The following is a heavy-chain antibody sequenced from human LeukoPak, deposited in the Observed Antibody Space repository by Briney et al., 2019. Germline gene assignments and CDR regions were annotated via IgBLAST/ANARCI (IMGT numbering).Heavy chain of an antibody. D-gene: IGHD1-26*01. V-gene: IGHV1-18*01. Sequence: ASVKVSCKASGYSFTSYGISWVREAPGRGLEWVGYISAYDGETRYAQKFQGRVTLTTDTSTGTVYMEMRRMRSEDTAVYYCARGGKNYFDFWGQGTLVTVSS. CDR3: ARGGKNYFDF. CDR1: GYSFTSYG. J-gene: IGHJ4*02. CDR2: ISAYDGET.